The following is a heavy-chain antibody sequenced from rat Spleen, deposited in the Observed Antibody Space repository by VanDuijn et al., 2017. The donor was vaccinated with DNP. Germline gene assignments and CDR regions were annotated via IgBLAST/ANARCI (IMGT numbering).Heavy chain of an antibody. CDR3: TRSDYSSSWWFAY. V-gene: IGHV2-34*01. CDR2: VRYNGET. J-gene: IGHJ3*01. Sequence: QVQLKESGPGPVQPSETLSLTCTVSGFPLTSYGVNWVRQSPGKGLEWMGRVRYNGETAYNSALKSRLSISRDTSKNQVFLKMNSLQAEDTATYFCTRSDYSSSWWFAYWGQGTLVTVSS. CDR1: GFPLTSYG. D-gene: IGHD1-2*01.